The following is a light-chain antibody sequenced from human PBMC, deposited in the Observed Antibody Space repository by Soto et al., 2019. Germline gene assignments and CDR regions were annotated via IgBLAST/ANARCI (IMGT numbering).Light chain of an antibody. CDR2: ATS. CDR1: QSVSRTY. Sequence: EIVLTQSPGTLSLSPGERATLSCRASQSVSRTYLAWYQQKPVQAPRLLIYATSSRATGIPDRFSGSGSGTDFTLTISRLEPEDFAVYYCQQYGRSGTVGQRTKVEIK. V-gene: IGKV3-20*01. CDR3: QQYGRSGT. J-gene: IGKJ1*01.